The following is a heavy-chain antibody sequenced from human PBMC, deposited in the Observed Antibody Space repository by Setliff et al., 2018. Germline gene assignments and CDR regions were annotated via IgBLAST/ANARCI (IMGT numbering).Heavy chain of an antibody. CDR2: IYYDGRT. Sequence: LSLTCTVSGGSISNYYWSWIRQPPGKGLEWTGSIYYDGRTFSHPSLRSRVTVSVDTSKNRFSLKLTSVTAADTAMYYCAKVYGENDLPDIWGQGTMVTVSS. CDR1: GGSISNYY. CDR3: AKVYGENDLPDI. D-gene: IGHD3-3*01. V-gene: IGHV4-39*07. J-gene: IGHJ3*02.